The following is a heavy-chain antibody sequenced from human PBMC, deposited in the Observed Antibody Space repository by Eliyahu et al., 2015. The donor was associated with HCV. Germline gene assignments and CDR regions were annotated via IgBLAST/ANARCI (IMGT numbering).Heavy chain of an antibody. V-gene: IGHV3-33*01. Sequence: QVQLVESGGGVVQPGRSLRLSCAASGFXFSSYGMHWVXQAPGKGLEWVAVIWYDGSNKYYADSVKGRFTISRDNSKNTLYLQMNSLRAEDTAVYYCASSDHSLAGTDYWGQGTLVTVSS. CDR2: IWYDGSNK. CDR3: ASSDHSLAGTDY. D-gene: IGHD4-11*01. J-gene: IGHJ4*02. CDR1: GFXFSSYG.